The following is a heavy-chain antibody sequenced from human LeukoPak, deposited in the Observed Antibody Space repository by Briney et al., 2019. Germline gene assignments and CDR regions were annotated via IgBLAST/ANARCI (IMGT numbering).Heavy chain of an antibody. CDR1: GFTFSDTW. CDR2: IKSKTDGGTT. J-gene: IGHJ4*02. Sequence: GGSLRLSCAASGFTFSDTWMSWVRQAPGKGLEWIGRIKSKTDGGTTDFAAPVKGRFTISRDDSKNTLYLQMNSLKTEDTAVYYCATDLRWELRGDYWGQGTLATVSS. V-gene: IGHV3-15*01. D-gene: IGHD1-26*01. CDR3: ATDLRWELRGDY.